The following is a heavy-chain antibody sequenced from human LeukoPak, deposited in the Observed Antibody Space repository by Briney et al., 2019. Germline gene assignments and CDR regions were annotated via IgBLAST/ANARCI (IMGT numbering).Heavy chain of an antibody. CDR2: IFNTGST. J-gene: IGHJ5*02. CDR3: ARDRPLLSGWSWFDA. D-gene: IGHD6-19*01. V-gene: IGHV4-38-2*02. CDR1: GYSISSGYY. Sequence: PSETLSLTCAVSGYSISSGYYCAWIRQPPGKRREWIGTIFNTGSTYYNPSLNSRVTISLAASNNRFSLKLTSVTAADTAVYYCARDRPLLSGWSWFDAWGQGTLVTVSS.